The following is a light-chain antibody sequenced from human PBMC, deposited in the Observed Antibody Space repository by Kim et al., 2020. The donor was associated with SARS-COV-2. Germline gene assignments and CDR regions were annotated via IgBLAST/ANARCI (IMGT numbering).Light chain of an antibody. J-gene: IGKJ1*01. CDR1: QSISIN. CDR3: QQYYDWPT. CDR2: RAS. V-gene: IGKV3-15*01. Sequence: SVSPGDGAAPSCRASQSISINLAWYQQKPGQAPRLLLYRASTRATGIPARFSGSGSGTEFTLTISSLQSDDFAVYYCQQYYDWPTFGQGTKVDIK.